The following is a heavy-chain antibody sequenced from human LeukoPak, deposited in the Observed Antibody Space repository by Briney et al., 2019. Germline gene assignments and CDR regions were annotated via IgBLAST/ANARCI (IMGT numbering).Heavy chain of an antibody. Sequence: PSETLSLTCAVSGGSISSSSYYWGWIRQPPGKGLEWIGSIYYSGSTYYNPSLKSRVTISVDTSKNQFSLKLSSVTAADTAVYYCAREADYYNNSPGGGLDIWGQGTMVTVSS. V-gene: IGHV4-39*07. D-gene: IGHD3-22*01. J-gene: IGHJ3*02. CDR1: GGSISSSSYY. CDR3: AREADYYNNSPGGGLDI. CDR2: IYYSGST.